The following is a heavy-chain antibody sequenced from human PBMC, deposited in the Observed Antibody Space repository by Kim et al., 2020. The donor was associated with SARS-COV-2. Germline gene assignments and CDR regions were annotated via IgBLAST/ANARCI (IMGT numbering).Heavy chain of an antibody. V-gene: IGHV3-48*03. CDR1: GFTFSSYE. CDR2: ISSSGSTI. D-gene: IGHD2-21*01. J-gene: IGHJ3*02. Sequence: GGSLRLSCAASGFTFSSYEMNWVRQAPGKGLEWVSYISSSGSTIYYADSVKGRFTISRDNAKNSLYLQMNSLRAEDTAVYYCARETDCGGDCYSAFDIWGQGTMVTVSS. CDR3: ARETDCGGDCYSAFDI.